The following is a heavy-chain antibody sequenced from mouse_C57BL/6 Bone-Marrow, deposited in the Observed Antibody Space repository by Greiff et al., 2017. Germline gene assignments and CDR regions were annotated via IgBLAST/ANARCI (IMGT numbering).Heavy chain of an antibody. CDR2: LYPSDSKT. Sequence: QVQLQQPGAELVRPGSSVKLSCKASGYPFTSYWMAWVKQRPGQGLEWIGNLYPSDSKTHYNQKFKDKATLTVDKSPSTAYMQRSSLTSEDSAVYYSARGGRRYVDVWGTGTTVTVSS. J-gene: IGHJ1*03. CDR1: GYPFTSYW. V-gene: IGHV1-61*01. CDR3: ARGGRRYVDV. D-gene: IGHD1-1*01.